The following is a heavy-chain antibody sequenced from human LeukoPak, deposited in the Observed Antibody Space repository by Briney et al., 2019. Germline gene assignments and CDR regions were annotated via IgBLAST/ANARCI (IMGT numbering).Heavy chain of an antibody. Sequence: SETLSLTCGVSGGSLSFYYWSWIRQSPGKGLEWIAEISQNGDSNYNMSLKSRVTISLDKSKNQVSLKLSSVTAADTAVYYCASKLGGFWSGSSLGYWGQGTLVTVSS. V-gene: IGHV4-34*01. CDR3: ASKLGGFWSGSSLGY. D-gene: IGHD3-3*01. CDR2: ISQNGDS. J-gene: IGHJ4*02. CDR1: GGSLSFYY.